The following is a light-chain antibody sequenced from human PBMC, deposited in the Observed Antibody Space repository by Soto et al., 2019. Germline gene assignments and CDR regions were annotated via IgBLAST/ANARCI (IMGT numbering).Light chain of an antibody. Sequence: EIVLTQSPATLSVSPGERATLSCRASQSLRSNLAWYQQKRGQAPRLLIYGASSRATGIADRFSGSGSGRDFTLTISSLSEEDSALYYCQQYSSSPTFGEGTKVDI. V-gene: IGKV3D-15*01. J-gene: IGKJ4*01. CDR2: GAS. CDR3: QQYSSSPT. CDR1: QSLRSN.